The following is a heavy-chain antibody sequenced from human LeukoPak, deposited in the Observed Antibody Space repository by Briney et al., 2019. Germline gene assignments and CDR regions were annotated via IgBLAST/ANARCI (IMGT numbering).Heavy chain of an antibody. D-gene: IGHD5-18*01. CDR3: ARDRSGYSYSQNFNM. CDR1: GFTFDDYA. CDR2: ISWNSGSI. Sequence: GRSLRLSCAASGFTFDDYAMHWVRQAPGKGLEWVSGISWNSGSIGYADSVKGRFTISRDNAKNSLYLQMNSLRAEDTALYYCARDRSGYSYSQNFNMWGQGTTVTVSP. J-gene: IGHJ3*02. V-gene: IGHV3-9*01.